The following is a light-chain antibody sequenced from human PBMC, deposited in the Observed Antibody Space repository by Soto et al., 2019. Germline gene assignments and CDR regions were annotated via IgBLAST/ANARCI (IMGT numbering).Light chain of an antibody. CDR3: QQYNSYSPEIT. CDR2: KAS. CDR1: QSISSW. V-gene: IGKV1-5*03. J-gene: IGKJ5*01. Sequence: DIQMTQSPSTLSASVGDRVTITCRASQSISSWLAWYQQKPGKAPKLLIYKASSLESGVPSRFSGSGSGTEFTLTISSLQPDDYATYYCQQYNSYSPEITYGQGTLLEIK.